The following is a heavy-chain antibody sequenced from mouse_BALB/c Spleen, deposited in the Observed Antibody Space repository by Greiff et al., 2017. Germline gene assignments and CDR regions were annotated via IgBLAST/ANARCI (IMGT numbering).Heavy chain of an antibody. D-gene: IGHD1-1*01. CDR1: GFSLTSYG. CDR2: IWAGGST. Sequence: QVQLKESGPGLVAPSQSLSITCTVSGFSLTSYGVHWVRQPPGKGLEWLGVIWAGGSTNYNSALMSRLSISKDNSKSQVFLKMNSLQTDDTAMYYCAREDYYGSSYHFDYWGQGTTLTVSS. J-gene: IGHJ2*01. V-gene: IGHV2-9*02. CDR3: AREDYYGSSYHFDY.